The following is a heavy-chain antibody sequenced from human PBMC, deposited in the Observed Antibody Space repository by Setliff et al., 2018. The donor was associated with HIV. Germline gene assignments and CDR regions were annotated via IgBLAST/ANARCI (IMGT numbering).Heavy chain of an antibody. Sequence: ASVKVSCKTSGYSFNTYGIGWMRQAPGQGLEWMGWISAYNGKTNLAQKFQGRVTVTTDLSTSTAYMELRSLRSDDTAVYFCARDCNYFASGSNAFDIWGQGTMVTVSS. CDR1: GYSFNTYG. V-gene: IGHV1-18*01. J-gene: IGHJ3*02. CDR3: ARDCNYFASGSNAFDI. CDR2: ISAYNGKT. D-gene: IGHD3-10*01.